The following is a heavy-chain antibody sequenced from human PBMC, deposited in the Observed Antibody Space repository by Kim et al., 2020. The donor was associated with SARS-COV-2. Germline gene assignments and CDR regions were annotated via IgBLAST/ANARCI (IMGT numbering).Heavy chain of an antibody. CDR3: AKERRSGSYGGACFDY. D-gene: IGHD1-26*01. Sequence: SVKGRFTVPRDTSKNTLYLQMNSLRAEDTAVYYCAKERRSGSYGGACFDYWGQGTLVTVSS. J-gene: IGHJ4*02. V-gene: IGHV3-33*06.